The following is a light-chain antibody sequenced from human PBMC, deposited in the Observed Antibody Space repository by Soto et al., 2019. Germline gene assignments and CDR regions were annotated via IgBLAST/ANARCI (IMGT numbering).Light chain of an antibody. CDR1: QSISNY. Sequence: DIHITHSPSSLSSSLVDRVTITCRASQSISNYLNWYQQKPGKAPKLLIYDASNLETGVPSRFSGSGSGTDFTFTISSLQPEDIATYYCQQYDNLPITFGQGTRLEI. CDR3: QQYDNLPIT. CDR2: DAS. J-gene: IGKJ5*01. V-gene: IGKV1-33*01.